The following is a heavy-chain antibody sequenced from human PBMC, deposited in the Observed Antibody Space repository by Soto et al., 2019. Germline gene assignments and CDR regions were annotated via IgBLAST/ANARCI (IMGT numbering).Heavy chain of an antibody. V-gene: IGHV3-72*01. D-gene: IGHD3-22*01. CDR1: GFSFSDYY. CDR2: TRNKASSYTT. Sequence: EVQLVESGGGLVQPGGSLRLSCAASGFSFSDYYINWVRQASGKGLEWVGRTRNKASSYTTDYAAFVKGRFTISRDDSKNLIYLQMNSLKTEDTAEYYCAREGSSSGPDYEYWGQGTLVTVSS. J-gene: IGHJ4*02. CDR3: AREGSSSGPDYEY.